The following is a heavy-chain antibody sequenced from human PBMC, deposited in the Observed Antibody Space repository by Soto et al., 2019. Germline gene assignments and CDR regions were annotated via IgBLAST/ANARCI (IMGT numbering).Heavy chain of an antibody. Sequence: SETLSLTCTVSGGSISSYYWSWIRQPPGKGLEWIGYIYYSGSTNYNPSLKSRVTISVDTSKNQFSLKLSSVTAADTAVYYCARQAAYYYYMDVWGKGTTVTVSS. CDR1: GGSISSYY. CDR2: IYYSGST. V-gene: IGHV4-59*08. D-gene: IGHD2-15*01. CDR3: ARQAAYYYYMDV. J-gene: IGHJ6*03.